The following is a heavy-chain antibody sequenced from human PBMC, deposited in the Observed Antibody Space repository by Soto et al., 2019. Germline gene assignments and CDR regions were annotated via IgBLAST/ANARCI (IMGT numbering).Heavy chain of an antibody. J-gene: IGHJ5*02. Sequence: EVQLLESGGGLVQPGGSLRLSCAASGFTFSSYAMSWVRQAPGKGLEWVSAISGSGGSTYYADSVKGRFTISRDNSKNTLYLQMNSLRAEDTAVYYCAKDRRNYDFWSGYYSGGVWFDPWGQGTLVTVSS. CDR2: ISGSGGST. V-gene: IGHV3-23*01. CDR1: GFTFSSYA. D-gene: IGHD3-3*01. CDR3: AKDRRNYDFWSGYYSGGVWFDP.